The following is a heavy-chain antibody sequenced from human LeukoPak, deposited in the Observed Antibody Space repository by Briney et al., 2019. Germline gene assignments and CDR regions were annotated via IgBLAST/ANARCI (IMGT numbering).Heavy chain of an antibody. CDR2: IYYSGIT. D-gene: IGHD2-21*01. J-gene: IGHJ1*01. CDR1: GGSITSSSYY. V-gene: IGHV4-39*07. Sequence: PSETLSLTCTVSGGSITSSSYYWGWIRQPPGKGLEWIGSIYYSGITYYNPSLKSRVTISVDTSKNQFSLKLSSVTAADTAVYYCARGGLHSPQHWGQGTLVTVSS. CDR3: ARGGLHSPQH.